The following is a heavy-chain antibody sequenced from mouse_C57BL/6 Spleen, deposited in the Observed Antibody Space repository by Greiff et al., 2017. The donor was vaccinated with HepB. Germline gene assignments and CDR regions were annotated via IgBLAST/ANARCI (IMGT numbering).Heavy chain of an antibody. CDR1: GYTFTDYY. Sequence: EVKLQQSGPELVKPGASVKISCKASGYTFTDYYMNWVKQSHGKSLEWIGDINPNNGGTSYNQKFKGKATLTVDKSSSTAYMELRSLTSEDSAVYYCASNIPGDYWGQGTTLTVSS. J-gene: IGHJ2*01. CDR3: ASNIPGDY. D-gene: IGHD1-3*01. V-gene: IGHV1-26*01. CDR2: INPNNGGT.